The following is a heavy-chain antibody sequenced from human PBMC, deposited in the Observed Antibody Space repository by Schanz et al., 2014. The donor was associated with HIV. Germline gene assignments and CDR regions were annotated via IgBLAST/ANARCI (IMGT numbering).Heavy chain of an antibody. V-gene: IGHV3-23*01. CDR2: MRGSDDST. CDR1: GFTFSDYA. CDR3: TKEVPPDV. Sequence: EVQVLESGGRLAQPGGSLRLSCAASGFTFSDYALNWVRQAPGKGLEWVSGMRGSDDSTFYADSVKGRFTISRDNSKNTLYFQMNSLRAEDTAVYYCTKEVPPDVWGQGTTVTVSS. D-gene: IGHD1-1*01. J-gene: IGHJ6*02.